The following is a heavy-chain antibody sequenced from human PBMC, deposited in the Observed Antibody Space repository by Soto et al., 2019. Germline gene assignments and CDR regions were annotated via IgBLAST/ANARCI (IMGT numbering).Heavy chain of an antibody. CDR1: GYSFSDYW. J-gene: IGHJ6*02. Sequence: VEALKISCKGSGYSFSDYWIGWVRQMPGKGLEWMGIIYPGDSDTTYSPSFQGQVSISVDKNISTAYLQWSSLKASDSAMYYCARRRGYSSSSNYYYYGLDVWGQGTTVTVSS. CDR3: ARRRGYSSSSNYYYYGLDV. D-gene: IGHD6-6*01. CDR2: IYPGDSDT. V-gene: IGHV5-51*01.